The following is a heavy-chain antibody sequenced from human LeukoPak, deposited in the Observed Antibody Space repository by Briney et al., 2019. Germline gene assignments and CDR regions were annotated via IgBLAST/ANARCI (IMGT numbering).Heavy chain of an antibody. V-gene: IGHV3-30-3*01. CDR3: ARDLGVVTAYDY. CDR2: ISYDGSNK. CDR1: GFPFSSYA. D-gene: IGHD2-21*02. Sequence: GGSLRLSCSASGFPFSSYAMHWVRQAPGKGLEWVAVISYDGSNKYYADSVKGRFTISRDNSKNTLYLQMNSLRAEDTAVYYCARDLGVVTAYDYWGQGTLVTVSS. J-gene: IGHJ4*02.